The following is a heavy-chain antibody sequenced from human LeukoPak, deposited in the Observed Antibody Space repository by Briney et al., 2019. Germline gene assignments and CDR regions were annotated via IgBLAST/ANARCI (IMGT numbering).Heavy chain of an antibody. J-gene: IGHJ4*02. CDR2: ISSSSNYI. D-gene: IGHD6-19*01. CDR3: ARVYSSGWQLYY. V-gene: IGHV3-21*01. Sequence: GGSLRLFSAASGFTFISYSMNWVRQAPGKGLEWVSSISSSSNYIYYADSVKGRFTISRDNDKNSLYLQMNSLRAEDTAVYYCARVYSSGWQLYYWGQGSLVTVSS. CDR1: GFTFISYS.